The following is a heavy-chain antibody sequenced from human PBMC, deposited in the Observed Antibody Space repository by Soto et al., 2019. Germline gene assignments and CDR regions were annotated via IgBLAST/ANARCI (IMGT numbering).Heavy chain of an antibody. D-gene: IGHD6-6*01. J-gene: IGHJ4*02. CDR3: ARETLGFDY. CDR2: ISYDGSNK. Sequence: QVQLVESGGVVVQPGRSLRLSCAASGFTFSSYAMHWVRQAPVKGLEWVAVISYDGSNKYYSDSVKGRFTISRDNSKNPLYLQMNSLRAEDTAGYYCARETLGFDYWGQGTLVTVSS. V-gene: IGHV3-30-3*01. CDR1: GFTFSSYA.